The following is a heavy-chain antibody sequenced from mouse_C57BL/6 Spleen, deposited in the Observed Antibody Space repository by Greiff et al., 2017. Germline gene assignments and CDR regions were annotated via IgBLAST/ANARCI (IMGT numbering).Heavy chain of an antibody. D-gene: IGHD4-1*01. CDR3: ARWDFYFAY. Sequence: QVQLQQPGAELVMPGASVKLSCKASGYTFTSYWMHWVKQRPGQGLEWIGEIDPSDSYTNYNQKFKGKSTLTVDKSSSTAYMQLSSLTSEDAAVNYCARWDFYFAYWGKGTTLTGSS. CDR2: IDPSDSYT. CDR1: GYTFTSYW. J-gene: IGHJ2*01. V-gene: IGHV1-69*01.